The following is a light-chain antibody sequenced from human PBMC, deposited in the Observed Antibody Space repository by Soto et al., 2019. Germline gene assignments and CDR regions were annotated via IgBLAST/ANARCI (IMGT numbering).Light chain of an antibody. CDR1: QSVLYSPNNKNY. Sequence: DIVMTQSPDSLAVSLGERATINCKSSQSVLYSPNNKNYVAWYQQKPGQPPKLLIYWASTRESGVPDRFSGSGSETDFTLTISSLQAEDVAVYYCHHYYTKPWTFGLGNKVEIK. CDR2: WAS. J-gene: IGKJ1*01. CDR3: HHYYTKPWT. V-gene: IGKV4-1*01.